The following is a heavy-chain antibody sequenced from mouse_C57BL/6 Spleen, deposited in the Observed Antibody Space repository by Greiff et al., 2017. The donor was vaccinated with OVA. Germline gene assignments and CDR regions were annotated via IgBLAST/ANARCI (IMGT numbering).Heavy chain of an antibody. D-gene: IGHD1-1*01. J-gene: IGHJ4*01. Sequence: VQLQQSGAELVRPGASVKLSCTASGFNIKDYYMHWVKQRPEQGLEWIGRIDPEDGDTEYAPKFQVKATMTADTSSNTAYLQLSSLTSEDTAVYYCTTDYYGSSLYAMDYWGQGTSVTVSS. V-gene: IGHV14-1*01. CDR1: GFNIKDYY. CDR3: TTDYYGSSLYAMDY. CDR2: IDPEDGDT.